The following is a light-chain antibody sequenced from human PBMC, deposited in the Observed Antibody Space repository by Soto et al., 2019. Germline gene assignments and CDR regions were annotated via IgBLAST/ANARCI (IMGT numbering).Light chain of an antibody. CDR2: EVS. J-gene: IGLJ1*01. Sequence: QSVLXQPASVSGSPGQSITISCTGTSSDVGSYNLVSWYQQHPGKAPKLMIYEVSKRPSGVSNRFSGSKSGNTASLAISGLQAEDEADYYCCSYAGSSTYVFGTGTKSPS. CDR1: SSDVGSYNL. CDR3: CSYAGSSTYV. V-gene: IGLV2-23*02.